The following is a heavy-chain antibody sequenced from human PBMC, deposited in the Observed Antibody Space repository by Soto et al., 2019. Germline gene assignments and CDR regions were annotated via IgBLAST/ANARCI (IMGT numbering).Heavy chain of an antibody. V-gene: IGHV4-59*08. CDR3: ARLIGNSWLDS. CDR2: IYYSGST. Sequence: SATQSVTCTGSGGSISSYDWTWIRQPPGKGLEWIGYIYYSGSTNYNPSLKSRVTISVDTSKNQVSLKLNSVTPDDTAVYYCARLIGNSWLDSWGQGTLVTVS. D-gene: IGHD1-26*01. J-gene: IGHJ5*01. CDR1: GGSISSYD.